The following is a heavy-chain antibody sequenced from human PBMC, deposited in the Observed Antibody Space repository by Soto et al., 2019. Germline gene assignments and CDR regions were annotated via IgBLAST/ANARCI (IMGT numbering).Heavy chain of an antibody. J-gene: IGHJ4*02. CDR3: ASRSVPGYSYGEGFYY. CDR1: GFTFSTYT. D-gene: IGHD5-18*01. V-gene: IGHV3-30-3*01. CDR2: IVYDGGKI. Sequence: QVQLVESGGAVVQPGRSLRLSCAASGFTFSTYTMHWVRQAPGKGLEWVALIVYDGGKIHYADSVKGRFTISRDNSKNTLSLQMNSMAAEDTGIYYCASRSVPGYSYGEGFYYCGQGTLVTVSS.